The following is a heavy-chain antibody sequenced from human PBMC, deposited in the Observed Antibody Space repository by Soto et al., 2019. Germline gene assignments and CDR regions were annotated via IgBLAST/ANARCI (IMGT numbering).Heavy chain of an antibody. V-gene: IGHV3-33*01. D-gene: IGHD6-13*01. CDR1: GFTFSSYG. CDR2: IWYDGSNK. J-gene: IGHJ6*02. CDR3: ARDLTYSSSWYRFDYYYGMDV. Sequence: GGSLRLSCAASGFTFSSYGMHWVRQAPGKXLEWVAVIWYDGSNKYYADSVKGRFTISRDNSKNTLYLQMNSLRAEDTAVYYCARDLTYSSSWYRFDYYYGMDVWGQGTTVTVSS.